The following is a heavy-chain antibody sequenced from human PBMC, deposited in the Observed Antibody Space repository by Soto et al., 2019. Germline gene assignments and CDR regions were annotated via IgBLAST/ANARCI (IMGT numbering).Heavy chain of an antibody. Sequence: GASVKVSCKASGGTFSSYAISWVRQAPGQGLEWMGGIIPIFGTANYAQKFQGRVTITADESTSTAYMELSSLRSEDTAVYYCARGNGSGSYYSNNYYYYYYGMDVWGQGTTVTVSS. CDR3: ARGNGSGSYYSNNYYYYYYGMDV. V-gene: IGHV1-69*13. CDR2: IIPIFGTA. J-gene: IGHJ6*02. D-gene: IGHD3-10*01. CDR1: GGTFSSYA.